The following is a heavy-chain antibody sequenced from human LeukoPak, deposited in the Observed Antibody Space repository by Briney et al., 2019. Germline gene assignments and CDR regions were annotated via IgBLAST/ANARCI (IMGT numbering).Heavy chain of an antibody. J-gene: IGHJ3*02. V-gene: IGHV3-30-3*01. CDR3: ARESSRRAFDI. CDR2: ISYDGSNK. D-gene: IGHD6-13*01. CDR1: GFTFSSYA. Sequence: SCAASGFTFSSYAMHWVRQAPGKGLEWVAVISYDGSNKYYADSVKGRFTISRDNSKNTLYLQMNSLRAEDTAVYYCARESSRRAFDIWGQGTMVTVSS.